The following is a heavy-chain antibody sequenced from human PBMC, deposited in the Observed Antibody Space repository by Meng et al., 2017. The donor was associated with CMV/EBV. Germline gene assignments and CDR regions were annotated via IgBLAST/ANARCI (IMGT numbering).Heavy chain of an antibody. J-gene: IGHJ4*02. CDR2: IYSSGSI. CDR3: ASQYSGTYYREFDY. V-gene: IGHV4-59*01. CDR1: GVSISSYY. Sequence: GSLRLSCTVSGVSISSYYWSWIRQPPGKGLEWIGHIYSSGSINYNPSLKSRVTMSVDTSKNQFSLKLSSVTAADTAVYYCASQYSGTYYREFDYWGQGTLVTVSS. D-gene: IGHD1-26*01.